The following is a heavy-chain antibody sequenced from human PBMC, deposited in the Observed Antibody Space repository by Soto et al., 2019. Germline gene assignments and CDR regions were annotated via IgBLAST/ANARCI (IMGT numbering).Heavy chain of an antibody. CDR3: ARLRWEPLYYFDY. CDR2: IYYSGST. V-gene: IGHV4-39*01. Sequence: QLQLQKSGPGLVKPSETLSLTCTVSGGSISSSSYYWGWIRQPPGKGLEWIGSIYYSGSTYYNPSLKSRVTISVDTSKNQFSLKLSSVTAADTAVYYCARLRWEPLYYFDYWGQGTLVTVSS. CDR1: GGSISSSSYY. J-gene: IGHJ4*02. D-gene: IGHD1-26*01.